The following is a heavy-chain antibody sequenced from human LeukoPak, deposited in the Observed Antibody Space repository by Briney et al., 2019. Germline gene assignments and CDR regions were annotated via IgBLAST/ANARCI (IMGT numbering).Heavy chain of an antibody. Sequence: GESLKISCKGSGYSFTSYWFGWVRQMPGKGLEWMGIIYPGDSDTRYSPSFQCQVTISADKSISTAYLQWSSLKASDTAMYYCARHLSPGTSYRYYYMDVWGKGTTVTVSS. CDR3: ARHLSPGTSYRYYYMDV. D-gene: IGHD2-2*01. V-gene: IGHV5-51*01. CDR1: GYSFTSYW. CDR2: IYPGDSDT. J-gene: IGHJ6*03.